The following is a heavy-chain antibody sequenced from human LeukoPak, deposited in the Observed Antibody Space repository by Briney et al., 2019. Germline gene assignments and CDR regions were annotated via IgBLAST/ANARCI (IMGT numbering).Heavy chain of an antibody. D-gene: IGHD1-20*01. V-gene: IGHV3-23*01. Sequence: PGGSLRLSCAASGFTFSAYAMSWVRQVPGRGLEWVSAISGSGVNTYYANSVRGRFTISRDNSKNTLYLQMNSLRAEDTAVYYCAKYPPLTGTTSYFDYWGQGTLVTVSS. CDR1: GFTFSAYA. CDR3: AKYPPLTGTTSYFDY. CDR2: ISGSGVNT. J-gene: IGHJ4*02.